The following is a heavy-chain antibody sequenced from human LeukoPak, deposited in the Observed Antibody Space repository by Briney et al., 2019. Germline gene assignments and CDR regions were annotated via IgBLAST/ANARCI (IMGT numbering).Heavy chain of an antibody. CDR1: GFTFSRYS. CDR2: ISSSSSYM. V-gene: IGHV3-21*01. J-gene: IGHJ4*02. CDR3: AIAHYSSGWYRPEY. D-gene: IGHD6-19*01. Sequence: GGSLRLSCAASGFTFSRYSMNWVRQAPGRGLEWVSYISSSSSYMYYADSVRGRFTISRDNAKNSLYLQMNSLRAEDRAVYYCAIAHYSSGWYRPEYWGQGTLVTVSS.